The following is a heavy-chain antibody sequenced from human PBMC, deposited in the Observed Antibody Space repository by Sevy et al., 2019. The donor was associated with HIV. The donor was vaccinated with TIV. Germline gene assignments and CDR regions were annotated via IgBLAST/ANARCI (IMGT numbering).Heavy chain of an antibody. J-gene: IGHJ5*02. CDR2: IYYSGST. Sequence: SETLSLTCTVSGGSISSYYWSWIRQPPGKGLEWIGYIYYSGSTNYNPSLKSRVTISVDTSKNQFSLKLSSVTAADTAVYYCARHNKHYDFWSDLNWFDPGGQGTLVTSPQ. D-gene: IGHD3-3*01. V-gene: IGHV4-59*08. CDR1: GGSISSYY. CDR3: ARHNKHYDFWSDLNWFDP.